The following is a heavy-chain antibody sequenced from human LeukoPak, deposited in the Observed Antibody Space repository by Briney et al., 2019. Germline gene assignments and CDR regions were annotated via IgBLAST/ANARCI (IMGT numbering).Heavy chain of an antibody. CDR3: SSYYDFDYFDY. V-gene: IGHV3-23*01. Sequence: TGGSLRLSCAASGSTFSSYAMSWVRQAPGKGLEWVSAISGSGGSTYYADSVKGRFTISRDTSKNTLYLQMNSLRAEDTAVYYCSSYYDFDYFDYWGQGTLVTVSS. J-gene: IGHJ4*02. CDR1: GSTFSSYA. D-gene: IGHD3-3*01. CDR2: ISGSGGST.